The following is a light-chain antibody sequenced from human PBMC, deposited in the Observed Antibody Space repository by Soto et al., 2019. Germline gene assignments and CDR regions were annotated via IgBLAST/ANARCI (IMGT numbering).Light chain of an antibody. CDR3: SSYAGSNNPYV. V-gene: IGLV2-8*01. CDR2: EVT. Sequence: QSVLTQPPSASGSPGQSVTISCTGTSXDIGGYDYVSWYQQHPRKAPKLMIYEVTKRPLGVPDRFSGSKSGNTASLTVSGLQAEDEADYYCSSYAGSNNPYVFGTGTKVTVL. CDR1: SXDIGGYDY. J-gene: IGLJ1*01.